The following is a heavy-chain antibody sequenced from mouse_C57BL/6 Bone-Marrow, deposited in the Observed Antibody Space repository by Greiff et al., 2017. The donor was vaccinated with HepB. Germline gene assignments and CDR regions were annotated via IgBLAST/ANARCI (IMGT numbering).Heavy chain of an antibody. D-gene: IGHD1-1*02. J-gene: IGHJ1*03. CDR1: GFTFSSYA. Sequence: EVKLVESGEGLVKPGGSLKLSCAASGFTFSSYAMSWVRQTPEKRLEWVAYISSGGDYIYYADTVKGRFTISRDNARNTLYLQMSSLKSEDTAMYHCTRDRGGNYWYFDVWGTGTTVTVSS. V-gene: IGHV5-9-1*02. CDR3: TRDRGGNYWYFDV. CDR2: ISSGGDYI.